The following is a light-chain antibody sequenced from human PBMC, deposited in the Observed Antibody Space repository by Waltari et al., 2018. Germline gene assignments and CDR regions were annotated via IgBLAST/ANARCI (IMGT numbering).Light chain of an antibody. CDR2: GAS. Sequence: VLLTQSPASLSVSPGDTVILSCRASQSVRTNLVWYQQKAGQAPRTLIYGASTRASGVPSRFSGSGSETDSTLIISSLQSEDAAVYFCQQYYVWPPITFGGGTKLEI. V-gene: IGKV3-15*01. CDR3: QQYYVWPPIT. J-gene: IGKJ4*01. CDR1: QSVRTN.